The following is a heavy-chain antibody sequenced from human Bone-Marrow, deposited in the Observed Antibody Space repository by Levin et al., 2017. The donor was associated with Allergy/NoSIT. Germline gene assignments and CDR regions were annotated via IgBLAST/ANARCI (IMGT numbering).Heavy chain of an antibody. J-gene: IGHJ6*02. CDR2: IIPIFGTT. D-gene: IGHD2-15*01. Sequence: GASVKVSCKASGGTFSTYAISWVRQAPRQGLEWMGGIIPIFGTTNYAQKFQGRVTITADTSTSTAYMELNSLISEDTAVYYCGRCYDGDSYYYDMDVWGQGTAVTVAS. CDR1: GGTFSTYA. V-gene: IGHV1-69*06. CDR3: GRCYDGDSYYYDMDV.